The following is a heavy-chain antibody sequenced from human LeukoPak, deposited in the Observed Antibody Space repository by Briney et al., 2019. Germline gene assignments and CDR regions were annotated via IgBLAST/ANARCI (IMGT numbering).Heavy chain of an antibody. Sequence: SETLSLTCTVSGGSISSYYWSWIRQPPGKGLEWIGEINHSGSTNYNPSLKSRVTISVDTSKNQFSLKLSSVTAADTAVYYCARGRPPRYWGQGTLVTVSS. V-gene: IGHV4-34*01. CDR3: ARGRPPRY. CDR1: GGSISSYY. J-gene: IGHJ4*02. CDR2: INHSGST.